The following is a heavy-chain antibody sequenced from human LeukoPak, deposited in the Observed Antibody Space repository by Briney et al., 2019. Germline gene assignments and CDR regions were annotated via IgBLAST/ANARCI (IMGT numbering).Heavy chain of an antibody. CDR2: ISGSGGGT. CDR1: GFTFSSYA. D-gene: IGHD4-17*01. Sequence: AGGSLRLSCAASGFTFSSYAMSWVRQAPGKGLEWVSAISGSGGGTYYADSVKGRFTISRDNSKNTLYLQMNSLRAEDTAVYYCAKRVYGYYDYWGQGTLVTVSS. V-gene: IGHV3-23*01. J-gene: IGHJ4*02. CDR3: AKRVYGYYDY.